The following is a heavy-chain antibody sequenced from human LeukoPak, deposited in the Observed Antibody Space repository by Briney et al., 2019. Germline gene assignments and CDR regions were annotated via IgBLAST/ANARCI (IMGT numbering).Heavy chain of an antibody. V-gene: IGHV4-39*01. D-gene: IGHD5-18*01. J-gene: IGHJ2*01. CDR1: GGSISSSSYY. CDR3: ARLDSYGYWYFDL. Sequence: SETLSLTCTVSGGSISSSSYYWGWIRQPPGKGLGWIGSIYYSGSTYYNPSLKSRVTISVDTSKNQFSLKLSSVTAADTAVYYCARLDSYGYWYFDLWGRGTLVNVSS. CDR2: IYYSGST.